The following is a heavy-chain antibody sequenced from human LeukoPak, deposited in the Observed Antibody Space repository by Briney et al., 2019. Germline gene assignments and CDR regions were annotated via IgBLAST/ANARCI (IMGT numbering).Heavy chain of an antibody. CDR3: ARGLTSGYSSSWYEDY. J-gene: IGHJ4*02. V-gene: IGHV4-59*08. D-gene: IGHD6-13*01. Sequence: SETLSLTCTVSGGSISSYYWSWIRQPPGKGLEWIGYIYYSGSTNYNPSLKSRVTISVDTSKNQFSLKLSSVTAADTAVYYCARGLTSGYSSSWYEDYWGQGTLVTVSS. CDR2: IYYSGST. CDR1: GGSISSYY.